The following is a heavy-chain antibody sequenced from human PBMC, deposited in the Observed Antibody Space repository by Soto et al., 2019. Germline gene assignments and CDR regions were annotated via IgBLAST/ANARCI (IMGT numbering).Heavy chain of an antibody. D-gene: IGHD3-22*01. J-gene: IGHJ4*02. CDR2: IWYDGSNK. Sequence: SLRLSCAASGFTFSNYGMQWVRQAPGKGLEWVAVIWYDGSNKYYADSVKGRFTISRDNSKNKLYLQMNSLRAEDTAVYYCARVVYYDSSGYPDYWGQGTLVTVSS. V-gene: IGHV3-33*01. CDR1: GFTFSNYG. CDR3: ARVVYYDSSGYPDY.